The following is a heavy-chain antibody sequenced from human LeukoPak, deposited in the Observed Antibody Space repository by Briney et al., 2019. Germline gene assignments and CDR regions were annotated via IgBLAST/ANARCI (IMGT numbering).Heavy chain of an antibody. V-gene: IGHV3-30*02. CDR1: GFTFSSYG. CDR3: ARSCSGGSCFPDS. Sequence: GGSLRFSCAASGFTFSSYGMHWVRQAPGKGLDWVAFIRYDGSNKNYADSVKGRSTISRDNSKNTLYLQMNSLRAEDTAVYYCARSCSGGSCFPDSWGQGTLVTVSS. J-gene: IGHJ4*02. CDR2: IRYDGSNK. D-gene: IGHD2-15*01.